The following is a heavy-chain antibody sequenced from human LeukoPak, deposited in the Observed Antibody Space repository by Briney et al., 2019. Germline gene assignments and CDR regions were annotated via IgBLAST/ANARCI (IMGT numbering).Heavy chain of an antibody. J-gene: IGHJ4*02. CDR3: ARTYYYDSSGYGY. CDR2: ISSSSSYI. D-gene: IGHD3-22*01. CDR1: GFTFSSYW. Sequence: GGSLRLSCAASGFTFSSYWMSWVRQAPGKGLEWVSSISSSSSYIYYADSVKGRFTISRDNAKNSLYLQMNSLRAEYTAVYYCARTYYYDSSGYGYWGQGTLVTVSS. V-gene: IGHV3-21*01.